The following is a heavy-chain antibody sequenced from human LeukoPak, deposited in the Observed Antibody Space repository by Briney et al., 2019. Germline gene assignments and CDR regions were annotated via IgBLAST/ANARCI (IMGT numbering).Heavy chain of an antibody. CDR1: GFTFSRDS. D-gene: IGHD3-22*01. Sequence: GGSLRLSCAASGFTFSRDSMNWVRQAPGKGLEWVSYISSSSSIIYYADSVKGRFTISRDNAKKSLYLQMNSLRDEDTAVYYCAREGYYYDSSGYYSAAFDIWGQGTMVTVSS. V-gene: IGHV3-48*02. CDR3: AREGYYYDSSGYYSAAFDI. CDR2: ISSSSSII. J-gene: IGHJ3*02.